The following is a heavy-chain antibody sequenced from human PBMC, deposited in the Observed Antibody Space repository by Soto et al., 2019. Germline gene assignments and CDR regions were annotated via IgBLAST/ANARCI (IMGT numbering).Heavy chain of an antibody. CDR2: INSDGSST. J-gene: IGHJ6*02. CDR3: ARDPTGDYYYYGMDV. D-gene: IGHD3-10*01. Sequence: GGSLRLSCAASGFTFSSYWMHWVRQAPGKGLVWVSRINSDGSSTSYADSVKGRFTISRDNAKNTLYLQMNSLRAEDTAVYYCARDPTGDYYYYGMDVWGQGTTVTVSS. CDR1: GFTFSSYW. V-gene: IGHV3-74*01.